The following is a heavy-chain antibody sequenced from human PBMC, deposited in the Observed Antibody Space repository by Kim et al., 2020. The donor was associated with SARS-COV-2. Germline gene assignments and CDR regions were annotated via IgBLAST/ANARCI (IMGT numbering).Heavy chain of an antibody. CDR1: GGSISSGDYY. V-gene: IGHV4-30-4*01. CDR2: IYYSGCT. D-gene: IGHD3-3*01. Sequence: SETLSLTCTVSGGSISSGDYYWSWIRQPPGKGLVWIGYIYYSGCTYYNPSLKSRVTISVDTSKNQFSLKLSSVTAADTAVYYCARTKRITIFGVVQWFDPWGQGTLVTVSS. CDR3: ARTKRITIFGVVQWFDP. J-gene: IGHJ5*02.